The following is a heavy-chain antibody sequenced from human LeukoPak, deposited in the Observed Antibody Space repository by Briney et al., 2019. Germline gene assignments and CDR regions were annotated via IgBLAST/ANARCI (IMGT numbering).Heavy chain of an antibody. CDR3: ARQRGVVTPDY. J-gene: IGHJ4*02. CDR1: GYSVSTYW. Sequence: GESLKISCKGSGYSVSTYWIGWVRQMPVKGLEWMGTIYPNDSDTRYSPSFQGQVTISADKSIRNAYLQWSSLKASDTAIYYCARQRGVVTPDYWGQGTLVTVSS. D-gene: IGHD4-23*01. V-gene: IGHV5-51*01. CDR2: IYPNDSDT.